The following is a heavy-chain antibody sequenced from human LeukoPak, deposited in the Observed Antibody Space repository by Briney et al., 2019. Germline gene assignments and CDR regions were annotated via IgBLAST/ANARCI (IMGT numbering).Heavy chain of an antibody. D-gene: IGHD5-24*01. CDR3: ARDDRWLQFNN. Sequence: PGGSLRLSCAASGITFSSYAMSWVRQAPGKGLEWVSGISGSGRSTFYADSVKGRFTISRDNSKNTLYLQMNSLRAEDTAVYFCARDDRWLQFNNWGQGTLVTVSS. CDR2: ISGSGRST. CDR1: GITFSSYA. J-gene: IGHJ4*02. V-gene: IGHV3-23*01.